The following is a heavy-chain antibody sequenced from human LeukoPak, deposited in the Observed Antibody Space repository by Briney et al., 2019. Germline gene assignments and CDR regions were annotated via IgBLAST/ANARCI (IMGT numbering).Heavy chain of an antibody. D-gene: IGHD3-22*01. J-gene: IGHJ4*02. Sequence: ASVKVSCTASGYTFTGYYMHWVRQAPGQGLEWMGWINPNSGGTNYAQKFQGRVTMTRDTSISTAYMELSRLRSDDTAVYYCARDYYDSSGYYKASYFDYWGQGTLVTVSS. CDR3: ARDYYDSSGYYKASYFDY. CDR1: GYTFTGYY. V-gene: IGHV1-2*02. CDR2: INPNSGGT.